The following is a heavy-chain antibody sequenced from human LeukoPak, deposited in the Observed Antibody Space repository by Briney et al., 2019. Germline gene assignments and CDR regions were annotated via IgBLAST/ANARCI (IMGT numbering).Heavy chain of an antibody. D-gene: IGHD3-9*01. CDR2: ISSSSTI. CDR3: ARLTRDYYYMDV. V-gene: IGHV3-48*01. CDR1: GFTFSSYS. J-gene: IGHJ6*03. Sequence: GGSLRLSCAASGFTFSSYSMNWVRQAPGKGLEWVSYISSSSTIYYADSVKGRFTISRDNAKNSLYLQMNSLRAEDTAVYYCARLTRDYYYMDVWGKGTTVTVSS.